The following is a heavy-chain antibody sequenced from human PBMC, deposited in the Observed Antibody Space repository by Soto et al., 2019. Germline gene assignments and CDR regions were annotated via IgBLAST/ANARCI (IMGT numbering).Heavy chain of an antibody. CDR2: ISSNSAYI. CDR3: TRDAPRDSGARGWFAP. D-gene: IGHD6-25*01. V-gene: IGHV3-21*01. Sequence: GGSLRLSCAASGFTFRSFTMNWVRQAPGKGLEWVSTISSNSAYIYYTDALRGRFTISRDNAKNSLHLQMNSLRAEDTAVYYCTRDAPRDSGARGWFAPWGPGTLATVSS. CDR1: GFTFRSFT. J-gene: IGHJ5*02.